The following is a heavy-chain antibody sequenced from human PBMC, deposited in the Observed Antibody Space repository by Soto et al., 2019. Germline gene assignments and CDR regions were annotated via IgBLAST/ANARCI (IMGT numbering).Heavy chain of an antibody. CDR3: ARVRSSGYYRQALKAIGMDF. CDR2: ISAYNGNT. D-gene: IGHD3-22*01. J-gene: IGHJ6*02. Sequence: ASVKVSCKASGYTFTSYGISWVRQAPGQGLEWMGWISAYNGNTNYAQKLQGRVTMTTDTSTSTAYMELRSLRSDDTAVYYCARVRSSGYYRQALKAIGMDFWGQGTTVTGSS. V-gene: IGHV1-18*01. CDR1: GYTFTSYG.